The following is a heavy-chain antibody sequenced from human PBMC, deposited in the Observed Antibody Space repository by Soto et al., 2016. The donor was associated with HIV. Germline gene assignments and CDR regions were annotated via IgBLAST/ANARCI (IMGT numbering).Heavy chain of an antibody. Sequence: QVELQQWAAGPLKPSETLSLRCAVYGDLVRGYYWSWVRQAPGKGLEWIGEINQSGETNYNPSLKSRVTISIDTSKSRFFLTLNSVTAADRAIYYCTTRPPFFYESGDSSRLRSPLLTYWGPGTQVHRLL. D-gene: IGHD2-21*01. CDR1: GDLVRGYY. V-gene: IGHV4-34*02. CDR3: TTRPPFFYESGDSSRLRSPLLTY. J-gene: IGHJ4*02. CDR2: INQSGET.